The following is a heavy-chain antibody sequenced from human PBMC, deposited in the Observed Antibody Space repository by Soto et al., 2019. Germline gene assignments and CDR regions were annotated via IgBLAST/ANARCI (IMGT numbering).Heavy chain of an antibody. V-gene: IGHV1-18*01. CDR3: ARGGGNYTRPVDY. CDR2: ISAYNGNT. Sequence: QVQLVQSGAEVKKPGASVKVSCKASGYTFNSYGISWVRQAPGQGLEWMGWISAYNGNTNYVQKVQGRVTMTTDTPTSTAYMELMSLRSDATAVYYCARGGGNYTRPVDYWGQGTLVTVSS. CDR1: GYTFNSYG. D-gene: IGHD2-15*01. J-gene: IGHJ4*02.